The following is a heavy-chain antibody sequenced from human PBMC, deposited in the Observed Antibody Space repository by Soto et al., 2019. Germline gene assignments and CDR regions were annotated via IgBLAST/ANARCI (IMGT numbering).Heavy chain of an antibody. J-gene: IGHJ3*02. CDR2: IIPIFGTA. CDR1: GGTFSSYA. CDR3: ASKESYGGTFDAFDI. Sequence: QVQLVQSGAEVKKPGSSVNVSCKASGGTFSSYAISWVRQAPGQGLEWMGGIIPIFGTANYAQKFQGRVTITEDESTSTAYMELSSLRSEDTAVYYCASKESYGGTFDAFDIWGQGTMVTVSS. D-gene: IGHD4-17*01. V-gene: IGHV1-69*12.